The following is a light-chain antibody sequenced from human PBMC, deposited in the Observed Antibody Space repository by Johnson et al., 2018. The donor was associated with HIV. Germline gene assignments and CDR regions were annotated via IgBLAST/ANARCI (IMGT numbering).Light chain of an antibody. CDR1: SSNIGNNY. V-gene: IGLV1-51*02. Sequence: QSVLTQPPSVSAAPGQKVTISCSGSSSNIGNNYVSWYQQLPGTAPRLLIYENSNRPSGIPDRFSGSKSGTSATLAITGLQTGDEADYYCGTWDSSLSAGVFGAGTNVPVL. CDR2: ENS. CDR3: GTWDSSLSAGV. J-gene: IGLJ1*01.